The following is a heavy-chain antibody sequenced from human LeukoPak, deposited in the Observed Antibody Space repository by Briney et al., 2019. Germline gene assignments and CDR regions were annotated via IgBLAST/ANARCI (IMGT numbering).Heavy chain of an antibody. CDR3: AKSRDSNAYTPRDY. V-gene: IGHV3-23*01. J-gene: IGHJ4*02. Sequence: GGSLRLSCAASGFTFSSYGMSWVRQAPGKGLEWVSSISGRGISTYYADSVKGRFTISRDNSKNMLFLQMNSLSAEDTALYYCAKSRDSNAYTPRDYWGQGTLVTVSS. CDR2: ISGRGIST. CDR1: GFTFSSYG. D-gene: IGHD3-16*01.